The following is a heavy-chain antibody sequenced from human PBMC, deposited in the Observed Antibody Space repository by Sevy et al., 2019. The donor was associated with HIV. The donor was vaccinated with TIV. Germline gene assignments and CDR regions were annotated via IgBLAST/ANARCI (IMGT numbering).Heavy chain of an antibody. Sequence: ASVKVSCKASGGTFSSYGISWVRQAPGQGLEWMGGIIPILGTVNYAQKFQGRVTITADESTKTAYMELSSLRSEDTAVYYCARKGDSWDWFDPWGQGTLVTVSS. CDR1: GGTFSSYG. D-gene: IGHD2-15*01. CDR2: IIPILGTV. V-gene: IGHV1-69*13. J-gene: IGHJ5*02. CDR3: ARKGDSWDWFDP.